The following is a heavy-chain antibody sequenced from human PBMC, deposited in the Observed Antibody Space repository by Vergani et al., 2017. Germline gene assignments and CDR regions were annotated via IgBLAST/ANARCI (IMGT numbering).Heavy chain of an antibody. CDR1: GNSFTSYW. D-gene: IGHD6-19*01. V-gene: IGHV5-10-1*01. Sequence: EVQLVQSGAEVKKPGELWGISGKGSGNSFTSYWISWVRQMPGKGLEWMGRIDPSDPYTNYSPSFQGHLTSSADKSISTAYLQWSGLKASDTAMYYCARVPSSKDWFYYSSGVYYFDYWGQGTLVTVSS. J-gene: IGHJ4*02. CDR3: ARVPSSKDWFYYSSGVYYFDY. CDR2: IDPSDPYT.